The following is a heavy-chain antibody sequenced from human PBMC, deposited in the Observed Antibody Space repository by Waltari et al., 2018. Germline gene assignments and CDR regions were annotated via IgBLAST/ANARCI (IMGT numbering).Heavy chain of an antibody. V-gene: IGHV4-34*01. CDR2: INHSGST. CDR1: GGSSSGFY. Sequence: QVQLQPWGAGLLKPSETLSLTCAVHGGSSSGFYCIWIRQPPGKGLEWIGEINHSGSTNYNPSLKSRVTISVDTSKNQFSLKLSSVTAADTAVYYCARGGIRYFDWLLYFDYWGQGTLVTVSS. J-gene: IGHJ4*02. D-gene: IGHD3-9*01. CDR3: ARGGIRYFDWLLYFDY.